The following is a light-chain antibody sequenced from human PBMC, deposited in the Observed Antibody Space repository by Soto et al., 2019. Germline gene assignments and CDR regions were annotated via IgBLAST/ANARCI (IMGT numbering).Light chain of an antibody. V-gene: IGLV1-51*01. CDR3: GTWDTSLGAGV. CDR2: DNN. Sequence: QSVLTQPPSVSAAPGQKVTISCSGSSSNIGNNYVSWYQQLPGTAPRLLTYDNNKRPSGIPDRFSDSRSGTSATLDITGLQTGDEADYYCGTWDTSLGAGVFGGGTQLTVL. J-gene: IGLJ3*02. CDR1: SSNIGNNY.